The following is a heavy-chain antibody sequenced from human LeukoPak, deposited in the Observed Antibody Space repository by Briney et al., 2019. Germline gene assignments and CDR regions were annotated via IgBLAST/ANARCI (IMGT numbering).Heavy chain of an antibody. CDR1: GFTFSSYG. CDR2: ISYDGRNK. J-gene: IGHJ4*02. D-gene: IGHD4-17*01. V-gene: IGHV3-30*18. CDR3: GKDKWPTVTTSWVGY. Sequence: GRSLRLSCAASGFTFSSYGMHWVRQAPGKGLEWVAVISYDGRNKYYAHSVKGRFTISRDNSKNTLYLQMNSLRAEDTAVYYCGKDKWPTVTTSWVGYWGQGTLVTVSS.